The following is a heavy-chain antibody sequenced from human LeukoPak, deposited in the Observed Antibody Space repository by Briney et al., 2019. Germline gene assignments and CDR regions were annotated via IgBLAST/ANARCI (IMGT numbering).Heavy chain of an antibody. Sequence: SETLSLTCTVSGGSLSSYYWSWLRQPPRQGLEWIGYIYYSGSTNYNPSPKSRVTISVDTSKNQFSLKLSSVTAADTAVYYCARGREWLFYFDYWGQGTLVTVSS. D-gene: IGHD6-19*01. CDR1: GGSLSSYY. CDR2: IYYSGST. V-gene: IGHV4-59*01. CDR3: ARGREWLFYFDY. J-gene: IGHJ4*02.